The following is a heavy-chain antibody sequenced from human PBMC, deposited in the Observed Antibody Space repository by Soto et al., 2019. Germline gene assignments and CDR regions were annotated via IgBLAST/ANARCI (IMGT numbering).Heavy chain of an antibody. J-gene: IGHJ6*02. CDR2: IYHSGST. V-gene: IGHV4-4*02. Sequence: QVQLQESGPGLVKPSGTLSLTCAVSGGSISSSNWWSWVRQPPGKGLEWIGEIYHSGSTNYNPSPKSRVTIAVDKSKNQFSLRLSSGTAADTAVYYCARSRYGSGSYAYYDYYYGMDVWGQGTTVTVSS. CDR1: GGSISSSNW. CDR3: ARSRYGSGSYAYYDYYYGMDV. D-gene: IGHD3-10*01.